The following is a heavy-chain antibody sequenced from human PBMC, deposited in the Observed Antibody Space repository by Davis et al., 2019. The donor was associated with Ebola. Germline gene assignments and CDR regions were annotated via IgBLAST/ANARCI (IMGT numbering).Heavy chain of an antibody. J-gene: IGHJ6*03. Sequence: ASVKVSCKASGYTFTGYYMHWVRQAPGQGLEWMGWINPNSGGTNYAQKFQGRVTMTRDTSASTAYMELSSLRSDDTAVYYCARNTPESGYYYYYMDVWGTGTTVTVSS. V-gene: IGHV1-2*02. CDR1: GYTFTGYY. CDR2: INPNSGGT. CDR3: ARNTPESGYYYYYMDV. D-gene: IGHD2-15*01.